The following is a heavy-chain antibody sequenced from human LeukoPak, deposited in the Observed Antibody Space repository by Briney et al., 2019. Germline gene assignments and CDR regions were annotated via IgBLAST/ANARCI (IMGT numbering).Heavy chain of an antibody. Sequence: GGSLRLSCAASGFIFSNYGMHWVRQAPGKGLEWVAVISYDGSNKYYADSVKGRFTISRDSSKNTLYLQMNSLRAEDTAVYYCAKAETMTQRGYFDYWGQGTLVTVSS. J-gene: IGHJ4*02. CDR3: AKAETMTQRGYFDY. V-gene: IGHV3-30*18. CDR2: ISYDGSNK. D-gene: IGHD1-1*01. CDR1: GFIFSNYG.